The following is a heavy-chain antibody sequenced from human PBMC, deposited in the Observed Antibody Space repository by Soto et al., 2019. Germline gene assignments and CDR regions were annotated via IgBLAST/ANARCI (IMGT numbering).Heavy chain of an antibody. V-gene: IGHV4-4*07. CDR3: ARAGGYEVQGNNWFDP. CDR2: IYASGST. Sequence: SETLSLTCTVSGGSISSHYWSWIRQPAGKGLEWIGRIYASGSTNYNPSLKSRVTMSLDTSRNQFSLKLTSVTAADTAMYYCARAGGYEVQGNNWFDPWGQGTLVTVSS. CDR1: GGSISSHY. J-gene: IGHJ5*02. D-gene: IGHD5-12*01.